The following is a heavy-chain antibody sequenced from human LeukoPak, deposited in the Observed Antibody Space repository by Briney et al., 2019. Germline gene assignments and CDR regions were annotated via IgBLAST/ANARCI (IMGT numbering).Heavy chain of an antibody. V-gene: IGHV3-23*01. CDR2: ISGSGGGT. D-gene: IGHD3-10*01. CDR1: GFTFSTYA. Sequence: GGSLRLSCAASGFTFSTYAVSWVRQAAGKGLEWVSLISGSGGGTYYADSVKGRFTISRDNSKNTLYLQLNSLRVEDTAVYYCAKDFIYGSGSYYDYWGQGTLVTVSS. J-gene: IGHJ4*02. CDR3: AKDFIYGSGSYYDY.